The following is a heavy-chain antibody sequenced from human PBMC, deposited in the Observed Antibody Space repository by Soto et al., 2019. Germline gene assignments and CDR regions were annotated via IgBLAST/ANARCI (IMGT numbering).Heavy chain of an antibody. CDR3: AHRDLRGDYDRNWFDP. D-gene: IGHD4-17*01. J-gene: IGHJ5*02. V-gene: IGHV2-5*02. CDR1: GFSLSTSGVG. Sequence: SGPTLVNPTQTLTLTCTFSGFSLSTSGVGVGWIRQPPGKALEWLALIYWDDDKRYSPSLKSRLTITKDTSKNQVVLTMTNMDPVDTATYYCAHRDLRGDYDRNWFDPWGQGTLVTVSS. CDR2: IYWDDDK.